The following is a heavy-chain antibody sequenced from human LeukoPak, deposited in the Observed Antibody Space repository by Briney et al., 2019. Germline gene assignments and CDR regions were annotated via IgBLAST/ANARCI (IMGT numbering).Heavy chain of an antibody. V-gene: IGHV4-59*08. J-gene: IGHJ4*02. Sequence: SETLSLTCTVSGGSISSYYWSWIRQPPGKGLEWIGYIYYSGSTNYNPSLKSRVTISVDTSKNQFSLKLSSVTAADTAVYYCARRPHYYDSSGYYYFFDYWGQGTLVTVSS. CDR2: IYYSGST. CDR1: GGSISSYY. CDR3: ARRPHYYDSSGYYYFFDY. D-gene: IGHD3-22*01.